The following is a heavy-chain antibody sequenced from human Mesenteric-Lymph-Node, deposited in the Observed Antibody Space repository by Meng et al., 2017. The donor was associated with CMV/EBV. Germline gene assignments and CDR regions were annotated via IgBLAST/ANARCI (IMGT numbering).Heavy chain of an antibody. D-gene: IGHD2-2*01. Sequence: SISSSNWWSWVRQPPGKGLEWIGEIYHSGSTNYNPSLKSRVTISVDKSKNQFSLKLSSVTAADTAVYYCASTATLGYCSSTSCYSFDYWGQGTLVTVSS. J-gene: IGHJ4*02. CDR1: SISSSNW. CDR2: IYHSGST. V-gene: IGHV4-4*02. CDR3: ASTATLGYCSSTSCYSFDY.